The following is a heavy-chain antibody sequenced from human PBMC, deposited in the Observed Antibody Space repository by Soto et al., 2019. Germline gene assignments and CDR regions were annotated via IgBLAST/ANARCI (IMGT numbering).Heavy chain of an antibody. Sequence: QVQLQESGPGLVKPSETLSLTCTVSGGSISSYYWSWIRQPPGKGLEWIGYIYYSGSTNYNPAFMSRVTISVDTSKDQSSLKLSSVTAADTAVYYCAREDCSGGSCYPDYWGQGTLVTVSS. J-gene: IGHJ4*02. CDR2: IYYSGST. D-gene: IGHD2-15*01. CDR1: GGSISSYY. V-gene: IGHV4-59*01. CDR3: AREDCSGGSCYPDY.